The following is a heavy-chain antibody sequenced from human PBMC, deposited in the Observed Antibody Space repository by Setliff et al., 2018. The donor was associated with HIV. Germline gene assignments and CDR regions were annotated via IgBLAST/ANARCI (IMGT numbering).Heavy chain of an antibody. CDR2: ISSGGEIM. CDR3: ARGNYDIVTGYYNVYYFDY. V-gene: IGHV3-23*01. D-gene: IGHD3-9*01. J-gene: IGHJ4*02. CDR1: GFTFSSYS. Sequence: GGSLRLSCAASGFTFSSYSMNWVRQAPGKGLEWVSAISSGGEIMFYADSVKGRFTISRDNSKNTLYLQMISLRADDTAVYYCARGNYDIVTGYYNVYYFDYWGQGTLVTVSS.